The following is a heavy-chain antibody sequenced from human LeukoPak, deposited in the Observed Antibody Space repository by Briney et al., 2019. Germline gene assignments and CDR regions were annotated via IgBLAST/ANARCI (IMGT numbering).Heavy chain of an antibody. J-gene: IGHJ4*02. Sequence: PGGSLRLSCAASGFTFSSYSMNWVRQAPGKGLEWVSSISSSSSYIYYADSVKGRFTISRDNAKNSLYLQMNSLRAEDTAVYYCARDSAAGIPGFDYWGQGTLVTVSS. CDR3: ARDSAAGIPGFDY. CDR2: ISSSSSYI. V-gene: IGHV3-21*01. CDR1: GFTFSSYS. D-gene: IGHD6-13*01.